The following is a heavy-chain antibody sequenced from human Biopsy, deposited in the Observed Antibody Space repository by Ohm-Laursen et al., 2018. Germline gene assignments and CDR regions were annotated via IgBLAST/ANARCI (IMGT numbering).Heavy chain of an antibody. CDR1: GYMFYSYG. CDR3: ARDRHHAAGSYAGMYV. CDR2: ISGYNGNT. J-gene: IGHJ6*02. V-gene: IGHV1-18*01. Sequence: ASVKVSCKASGYMFYSYGVSWVRLAPGQGPEWMGWISGYNGNTNYPQSLQGRVTLTTDASSSTAYMELRGLRSDDTAVYYCARDRHHAAGSYAGMYVWGQGTTVTVSS. D-gene: IGHD3-10*01.